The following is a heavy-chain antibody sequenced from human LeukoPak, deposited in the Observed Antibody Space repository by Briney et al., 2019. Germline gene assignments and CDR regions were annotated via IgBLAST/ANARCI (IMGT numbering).Heavy chain of an antibody. CDR1: GGSITTTNW. J-gene: IGHJ4*02. CDR2: VHLSGAT. CDR3: TRESGAFSPFGF. V-gene: IGHV4-4*02. D-gene: IGHD1-26*01. Sequence: SETLSLTCAVSGGSITTTNWWSWVRQPPGKGLEWLGEVHLSGATNYNLSLESRVSMSIDKSKNHLSLEVTSVTAADTAIYYCTRESGAFSPFGFWGQGTLVTVSS.